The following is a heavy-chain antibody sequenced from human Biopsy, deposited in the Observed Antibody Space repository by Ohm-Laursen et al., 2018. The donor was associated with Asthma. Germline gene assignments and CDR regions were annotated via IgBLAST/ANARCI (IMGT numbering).Heavy chain of an antibody. J-gene: IGHJ1*01. V-gene: IGHV3-7*01. CDR3: SRTFHFWSPYHAEHYQL. CDR2: IKHDGSEN. CDR1: GFTFGDYW. Sequence: LSLTCAASGFTFGDYWMSWVRQVPGRGLEWVANIKHDGSENNHVDSLKGRFTISRDNAKNSLYLQMNSLSAEDTAVYYCSRTFHFWSPYHAEHYQLWGQGTLVTVSS. D-gene: IGHD3-3*02.